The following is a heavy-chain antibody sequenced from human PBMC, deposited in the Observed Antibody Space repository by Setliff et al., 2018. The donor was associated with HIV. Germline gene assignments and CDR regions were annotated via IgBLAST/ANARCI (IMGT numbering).Heavy chain of an antibody. CDR2: IIPIYGTP. D-gene: IGHD3-10*01. V-gene: IGHV1-69*13. CDR1: GGTFSSYS. J-gene: IGHJ6*02. Sequence: SVKVSCKASGGTFSSYSINWVRQAPGQGLEWMGGIIPIYGTPIYAQKFQGRVTITADESTSTAYMELSSLRSEDTAVYYCARGDYGSGSYYPYYFYYGMDVWGQGTTVTAP. CDR3: ARGDYGSGSYYPYYFYYGMDV.